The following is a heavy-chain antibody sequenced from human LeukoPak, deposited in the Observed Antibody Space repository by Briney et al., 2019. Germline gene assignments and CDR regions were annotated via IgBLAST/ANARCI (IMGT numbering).Heavy chain of an antibody. CDR3: AKGGSPYYFDY. CDR2: ISGSGGST. J-gene: IGHJ4*02. Sequence: PGGSLRLSCAASGFTVSSNYMSWVRQAPGKGLEWVSAISGSGGSTYYADSVKGRFTISRDNSKNTLYLQMNSLRAEDTAVYYCAKGGSPYYFDYWGQGTLVTVSS. CDR1: GFTVSSNY. V-gene: IGHV3-23*01. D-gene: IGHD3-16*01.